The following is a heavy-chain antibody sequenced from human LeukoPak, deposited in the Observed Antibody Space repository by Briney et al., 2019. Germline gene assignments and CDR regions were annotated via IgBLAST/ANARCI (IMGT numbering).Heavy chain of an antibody. CDR3: ARFYCSSTSCSINFYYGMDV. CDR1: GYTFTSYA. V-gene: IGHV1-3*01. J-gene: IGHJ6*02. Sequence: ASVKVSCKASGYTFTSYAMHWVRQAPGQRLEWMGWINAGNGNTKYSQKFQGRVTITRDTSASTAYMELRSLRSDDTALYYCARFYCSSTSCSINFYYGMDVWGQGTTVTVSS. CDR2: INAGNGNT. D-gene: IGHD2-2*01.